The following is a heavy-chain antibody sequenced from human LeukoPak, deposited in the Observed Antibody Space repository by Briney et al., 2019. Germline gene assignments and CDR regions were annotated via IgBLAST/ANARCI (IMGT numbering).Heavy chain of an antibody. CDR3: AREIDFWSGYYGGIYFDY. Sequence: SVKVSCKASGGTFSSYAISWVRQAPGQGLEWMGGIIPIFGTANYAQKFQGRVTITADESTSTAYMELSSLRSEDTAVYYCAREIDFWSGYYGGIYFDYWGQGTLVTVSS. CDR1: GGTFSSYA. J-gene: IGHJ4*02. V-gene: IGHV1-69*13. D-gene: IGHD3-3*01. CDR2: IIPIFGTA.